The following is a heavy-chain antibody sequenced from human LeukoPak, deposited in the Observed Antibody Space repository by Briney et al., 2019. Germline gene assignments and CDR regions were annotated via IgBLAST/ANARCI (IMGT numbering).Heavy chain of an antibody. CDR3: ARDPSSSWDMRWFDP. J-gene: IGHJ5*02. V-gene: IGHV1-18*01. CDR2: ISAYNGNT. CDR1: GYTFTSYG. D-gene: IGHD6-6*01. Sequence: ASVKVSCKASGYTFTSYGISWVRQAPGQGLEWMGWISAYNGNTNYAQKLQGRVTMTTDTSTSTAYMELSSLRSEDTAVYYCARDPSSSWDMRWFDPWGQGTLVTVSS.